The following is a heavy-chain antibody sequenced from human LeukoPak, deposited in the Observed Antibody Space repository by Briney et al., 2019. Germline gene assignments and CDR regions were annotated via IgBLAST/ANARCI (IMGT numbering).Heavy chain of an antibody. J-gene: IGHJ4*02. CDR3: ARVHPLSGYFDY. CDR2: IYSGGTT. Sequence: PGGSLRLSCAASGFTIISNYMSWVRQAPGKGLEWVSIIYSGGTTYHADSVRGRFTISRDNSKNTVYLQMSSLRGDDTAVYYCARVHPLSGYFDYWGQGTLVTVSS. CDR1: GFTIISNY. V-gene: IGHV3-53*01.